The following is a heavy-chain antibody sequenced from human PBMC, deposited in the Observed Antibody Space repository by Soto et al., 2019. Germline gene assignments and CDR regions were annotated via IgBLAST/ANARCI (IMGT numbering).Heavy chain of an antibody. CDR3: ARMNYYDTSGYPFDY. D-gene: IGHD3-22*01. CDR1: GGSISSGGYY. J-gene: IGHJ4*02. V-gene: IGHV4-31*03. CDR2: IYYNGST. Sequence: SETLSLTCTVSGGSISSGGYYWSWIRQHPGKGLEWIGYIYYNGSTYYNPSLKSRVTISADTSKNQFSLKLNSVTAADTAVYYCARMNYYDTSGYPFDYWGQGMMVTVSS.